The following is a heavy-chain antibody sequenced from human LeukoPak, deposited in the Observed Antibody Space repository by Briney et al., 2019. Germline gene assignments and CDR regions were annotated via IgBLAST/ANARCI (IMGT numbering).Heavy chain of an antibody. V-gene: IGHV4-4*07. Sequence: PSETLSLTCTVSGGSISNYYWSCIRQPAGKGLEWIGRIYTSGSTSYNSSLKSRVTMSVDTSKNQFSLKLSSVTAADTAVYYCARDVGGYNYGYSLDYWGQGTLVSVSS. CDR1: GGSISNYY. CDR2: IYTSGST. CDR3: ARDVGGYNYGYSLDY. D-gene: IGHD5-18*01. J-gene: IGHJ4*02.